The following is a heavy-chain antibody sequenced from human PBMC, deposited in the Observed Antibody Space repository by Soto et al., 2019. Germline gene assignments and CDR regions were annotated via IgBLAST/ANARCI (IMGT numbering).Heavy chain of an antibody. V-gene: IGHV3-13*05. J-gene: IGHJ6*02. Sequence: EVQLVESGGGLVQPGGSLRLSCEASGFTFRNYDMHWVRQGTGKGLEWVSGISAAGDPDYADSVEGRFTISRENAQNSFFLQMNSLRVGDTAVYYCARTDRDFYGLEGCGQGTTVIVSS. CDR1: GFTFRNYD. CDR3: ARTDRDFYGLEG. CDR2: ISAAGDP.